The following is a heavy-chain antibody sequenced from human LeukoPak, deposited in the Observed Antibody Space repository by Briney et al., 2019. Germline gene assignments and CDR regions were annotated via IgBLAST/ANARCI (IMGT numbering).Heavy chain of an antibody. CDR1: GFTFSSYG. CDR2: ISYDGSNK. D-gene: IGHD2-8*01. J-gene: IGHJ4*02. CDR3: AKGGYCTNGVCPSPFDY. V-gene: IGHV3-30*18. Sequence: PGRSLRLSCAASGFTFSSYGMHWVRQAPGKGLEWVAVISYDGSNKYYADSVKGRFTISRDNSKNTLYLQMNSLGAEDTAVYYCAKGGYCTNGVCPSPFDYWGQGTLVTVSS.